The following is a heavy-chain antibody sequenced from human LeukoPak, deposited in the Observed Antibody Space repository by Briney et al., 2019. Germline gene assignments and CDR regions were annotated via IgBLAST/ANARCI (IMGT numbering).Heavy chain of an antibody. Sequence: GGSLRLSCAASKFTFSSYWMSWVRQAPGKGLEWVANIKQDGSVQFYMDSLKGRFSVSRDNAKNSLYLQMNSLRGDDTAVYYCAKDVGKWESLHFFDYWGQGTLVTVSS. V-gene: IGHV3-7*03. D-gene: IGHD1-26*01. J-gene: IGHJ4*02. CDR2: IKQDGSVQ. CDR3: AKDVGKWESLHFFDY. CDR1: KFTFSSYW.